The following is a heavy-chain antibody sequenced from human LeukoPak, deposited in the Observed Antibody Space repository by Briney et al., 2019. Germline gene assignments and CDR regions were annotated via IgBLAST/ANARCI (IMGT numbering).Heavy chain of an antibody. Sequence: GASVKVSCKASGYTFTGYYMHWVRQAPGQGLEWMGWINPNSGGTNYAQKFQGRVTMTRDTSTSTAYMELRSLRSDDTAVYYCARRGSGWHNDPWDYWGQGTLVTVSS. D-gene: IGHD6-19*01. J-gene: IGHJ4*02. CDR3: ARRGSGWHNDPWDY. CDR2: INPNSGGT. V-gene: IGHV1-2*02. CDR1: GYTFTGYY.